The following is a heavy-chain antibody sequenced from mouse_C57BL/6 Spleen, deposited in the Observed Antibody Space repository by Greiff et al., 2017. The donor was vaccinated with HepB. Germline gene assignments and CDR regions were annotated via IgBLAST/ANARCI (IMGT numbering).Heavy chain of an antibody. CDR3: ARLGWVVGDFDY. CDR1: GYAFTNYL. CDR2: INPGSGGT. Sequence: QVQLQQSGAELVRPGTSVKVSCKASGYAFTNYLIEWVKQRPGQGLEWIGVINPGSGGTNYNEKFKGKATLTADKSSSTAYMQLSSLTSEDSAVYFCARLGWVVGDFDYWGQGTTLTVSS. D-gene: IGHD1-1*01. J-gene: IGHJ2*01. V-gene: IGHV1-54*01.